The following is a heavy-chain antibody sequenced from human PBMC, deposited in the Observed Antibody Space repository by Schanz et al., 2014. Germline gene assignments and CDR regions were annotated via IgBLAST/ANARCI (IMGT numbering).Heavy chain of an antibody. V-gene: IGHV3-23*04. CDR3: AKAEYDILTDSYSRLDP. CDR2: LSGSGGST. J-gene: IGHJ5*02. CDR1: GFTFSSYA. D-gene: IGHD3-9*01. Sequence: EVQLVESGGGFVQPGGSLRLSCAASGFTFSSYAMSWVRQAPGKGLEWVSALSGSGGSTYYADSVKGRFTISRDSPKNTLYLQMNSLRSDDTAVYYCAKAEYDILTDSYSRLDPWGQGTLVTVSS.